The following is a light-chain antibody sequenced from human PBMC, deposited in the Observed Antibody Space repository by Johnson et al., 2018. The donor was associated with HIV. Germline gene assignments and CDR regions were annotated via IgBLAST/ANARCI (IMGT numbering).Light chain of an antibody. Sequence: SVLTQPPSVSAAPGQKVTISCSGSSSNIGNNYVSWYQQLPGTAPKLLIYENNKRPSGIPDRFSGSKSGTSATLDITGLQTGDDGDYYCESWDSSLSTGSYVFGTGTKVTAL. CDR3: ESWDSSLSTGSYV. V-gene: IGLV1-51*02. CDR1: SSNIGNNY. CDR2: ENN. J-gene: IGLJ1*01.